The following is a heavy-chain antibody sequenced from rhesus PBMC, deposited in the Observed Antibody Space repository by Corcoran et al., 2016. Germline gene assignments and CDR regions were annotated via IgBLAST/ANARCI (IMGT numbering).Heavy chain of an antibody. CDR3: AVTAYYSGSDFDY. V-gene: IGHV3S5*01. J-gene: IGHJ4*01. D-gene: IGHD3-16*01. CDR1: GFTFSSYG. CDR2: LNSDGVYT. Sequence: EVQLVETGGGLVQPGGSLKLSCAASGFTFSSYGMSWVRQAPGTELDWVSALNSDGVYTYDAESGKGRVTIARDNSKNTLSLQMNSLRAEDTAVYYCAVTAYYSGSDFDYWGQGVLVTVSS.